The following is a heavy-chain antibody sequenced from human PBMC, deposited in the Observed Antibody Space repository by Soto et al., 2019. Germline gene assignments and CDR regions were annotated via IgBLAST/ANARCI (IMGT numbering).Heavy chain of an antibody. CDR1: GYSFTTYY. D-gene: IGHD1-26*01. Sequence: GASVKVSCKASGYSFTTYYIHWVRQAPGQGLQWMGWIIPNSGGANYAQRFRGRITMTRDTSISTAYLEVSRLRYDDTAMYYCVRGGTYHGFGIWGQGTLVTVSS. J-gene: IGHJ3*02. CDR3: VRGGTYHGFGI. CDR2: IIPNSGGA. V-gene: IGHV1-2*02.